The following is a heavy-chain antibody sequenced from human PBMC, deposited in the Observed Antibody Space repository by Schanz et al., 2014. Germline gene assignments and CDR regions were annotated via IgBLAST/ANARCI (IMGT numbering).Heavy chain of an antibody. D-gene: IGHD1-26*01. V-gene: IGHV1-18*01. CDR3: ARDRDQWDGNYLDY. CDR2: INTYNGDT. CDR1: GYTFTTYA. J-gene: IGHJ4*02. Sequence: QVQLVQSGSELKKPGASVNISCKASGYTFTTYALNWVRQAPGQGLEWMGWINTYNGDTAYAQNMQGRVSMTTETAASTAYMELRSLTSDDSAVYYCARDRDQWDGNYLDYWGQGTLVTVSS.